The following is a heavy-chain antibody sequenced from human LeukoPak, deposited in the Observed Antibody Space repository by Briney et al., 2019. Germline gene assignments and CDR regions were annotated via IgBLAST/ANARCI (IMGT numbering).Heavy chain of an antibody. CDR2: INPNSGGT. CDR3: ARDLGYPSRGFDP. CDR1: GYTFTGYY. D-gene: IGHD6-13*01. J-gene: IGHJ5*02. Sequence: GASVMVSCKASGYTFTGYYMHWVRQAPGQGLEWMGRINPNSGGTNYAQKFQGRVTMTRDTSISTAYMELSRLRSDDTAVYYCARDLGYPSRGFDPWGQGTLVTVSS. V-gene: IGHV1-2*06.